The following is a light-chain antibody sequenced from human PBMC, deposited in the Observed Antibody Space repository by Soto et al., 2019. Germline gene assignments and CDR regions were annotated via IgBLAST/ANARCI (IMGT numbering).Light chain of an antibody. J-gene: IGKJ1*01. Sequence: EKVTTQSPATLSVSAGERATLSCRASQSVGADVAWYQQKPGQAPSLLMYGASTRAPGVPARFSGSASGTEFTLTISSLQSEDFAVYFCHQYNLWPWTFGQGT. CDR2: GAS. V-gene: IGKV3-15*01. CDR3: HQYNLWPWT. CDR1: QSVGAD.